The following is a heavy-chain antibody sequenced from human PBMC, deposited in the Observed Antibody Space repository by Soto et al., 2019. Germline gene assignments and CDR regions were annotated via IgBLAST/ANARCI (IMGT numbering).Heavy chain of an antibody. D-gene: IGHD2-15*01. J-gene: IGHJ3*02. CDR3: ARGGDISEAFDI. Sequence: QVQLVESGGGVVQPGRSLRLSCAASGFTFSSYGMHWVRQAPGKGLEWVAVIWYDGSNKYYADSVEGRFTISRDNSKNTLYLQMNSLRAEDTAVYYCARGGDISEAFDIWGQGTMVTVSS. CDR2: IWYDGSNK. CDR1: GFTFSSYG. V-gene: IGHV3-33*01.